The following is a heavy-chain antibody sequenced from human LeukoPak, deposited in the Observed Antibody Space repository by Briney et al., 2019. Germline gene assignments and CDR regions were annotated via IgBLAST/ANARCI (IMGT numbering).Heavy chain of an antibody. D-gene: IGHD3-22*01. CDR3: ARGNQYYYDGSGYYPYDAFDI. J-gene: IGHJ3*02. CDR2: IYYSGST. Sequence: PSETLSLTCTVSGGSISSYYWSWIRQPPGKGLEWIGYIYYSGSTKYNPSLKSRVTISVDTSKNQFSLKLSSMTATDTAVYYCARGNQYYYDGSGYYPYDAFDIWGQGTMVTVSS. V-gene: IGHV4-59*01. CDR1: GGSISSYY.